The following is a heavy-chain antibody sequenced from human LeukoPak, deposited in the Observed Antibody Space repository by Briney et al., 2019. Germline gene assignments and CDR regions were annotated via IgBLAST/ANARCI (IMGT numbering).Heavy chain of an antibody. J-gene: IGHJ4*02. D-gene: IGHD1-26*01. Sequence: ASVKVSCKASGYTFTSYYLHWVRQAPGQGLEWMGWINPNSGGTNYAQKFQGRVTMTRGTSISTAYMELSRLRSDDTAVYYCARARAHSGSYSGWGQGTLVTVSS. CDR3: ARARAHSGSYSG. CDR2: INPNSGGT. V-gene: IGHV1-2*02. CDR1: GYTFTSYY.